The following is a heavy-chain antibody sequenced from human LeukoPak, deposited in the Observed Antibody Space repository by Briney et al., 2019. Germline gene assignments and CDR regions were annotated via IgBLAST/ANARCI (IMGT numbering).Heavy chain of an antibody. Sequence: GGSLRLSCAPSGSTFSRHGMHWVRQAPGKGLEWVAIISNDGGRKYYAHSVEGRFTISRDNSKNTLYLQMDSLRAEDTAVYYCARDRAWNYFDYWGQGTLVTVSS. CDR3: ARDRAWNYFDY. J-gene: IGHJ4*02. D-gene: IGHD3-3*01. CDR1: GSTFSRHG. CDR2: ISNDGGRK. V-gene: IGHV3-30*03.